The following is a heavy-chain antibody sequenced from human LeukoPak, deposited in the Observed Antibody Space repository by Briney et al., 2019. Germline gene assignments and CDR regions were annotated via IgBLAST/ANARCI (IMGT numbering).Heavy chain of an antibody. J-gene: IGHJ4*02. V-gene: IGHV3-23*01. CDR3: AKRGGTYRGFEY. D-gene: IGHD1-26*01. CDR2: IGASGGST. Sequence: GGSLRLSCAASGFTLSSYAMSWVRQAPGKGLEWVSGIGASGGSTYNADSVKGRFTISRDNSKNTLYLQMNSLRVEDTALYYCAKRGGTYRGFEYWGQGTLVTVSS. CDR1: GFTLSSYA.